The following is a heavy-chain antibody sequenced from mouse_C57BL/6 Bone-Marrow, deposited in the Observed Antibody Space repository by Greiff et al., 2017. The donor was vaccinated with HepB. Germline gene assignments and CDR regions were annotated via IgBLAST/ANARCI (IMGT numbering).Heavy chain of an antibody. V-gene: IGHV2-2*01. D-gene: IGHD1-1*01. Sequence: VQLKQSGPGLVQPSQSLSITCTVSGFSLTSYGVHWVRQSPGKGLEWLGVIWSGGSTDDNAAFISRLSISKDNSKSQVFVKMNSLQADDTAIYYCARKGYGRKPYWYFDVWGTGTTVTVSS. CDR3: ARKGYGRKPYWYFDV. CDR1: GFSLTSYG. CDR2: IWSGGST. J-gene: IGHJ1*03.